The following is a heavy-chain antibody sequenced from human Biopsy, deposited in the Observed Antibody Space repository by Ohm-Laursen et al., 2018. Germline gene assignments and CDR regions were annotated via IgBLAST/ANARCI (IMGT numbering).Heavy chain of an antibody. D-gene: IGHD5/OR15-5a*01. CDR2: IKQDGSEK. CDR1: GITTRSYW. Sequence: SLRLSCAASGITTRSYWMSWIRQAPGKGLEWVANIKQDGSEKNYVASVKGRFTISRDNSKNTLYLQVNSLRAEDTAVYYCAKDLSVYYYYGIDVWGQGTTVTVSS. CDR3: AKDLSVYYYYGIDV. V-gene: IGHV3-7*01. J-gene: IGHJ6*02.